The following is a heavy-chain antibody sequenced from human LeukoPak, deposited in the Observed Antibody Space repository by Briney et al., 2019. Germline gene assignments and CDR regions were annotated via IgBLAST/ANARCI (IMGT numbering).Heavy chain of an antibody. CDR2: IYHSGST. CDR1: GYSISSGYY. Sequence: SETLSLTCTVSGYSISSGYYWGWIRQPPGKGLEWIGSIYHSGSTYYNPSLKSRVNISVDTSKNQFSLKLSSVTAADTAVYYRARPHTAMVDDAFDIWGQGTMVTVSS. D-gene: IGHD5-18*01. V-gene: IGHV4-38-2*02. J-gene: IGHJ3*02. CDR3: ARPHTAMVDDAFDI.